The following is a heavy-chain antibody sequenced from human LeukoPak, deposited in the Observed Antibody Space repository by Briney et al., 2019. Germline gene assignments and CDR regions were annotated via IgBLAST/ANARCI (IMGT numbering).Heavy chain of an antibody. D-gene: IGHD3-16*01. CDR1: GGSISSYY. CDR3: ARRYVRESFDY. CDR2: IYSSGSI. V-gene: IGHV4-4*07. Sequence: SETLSLTCTVSGGSISSYYWSWIRQPAGKGLEWIGRIYSSGSINYNPSLKSRVTISVDTTKNQFSLKLSSVTAADTAVYYCARRYVRESFDYWGQGTLVTVSS. J-gene: IGHJ4*02.